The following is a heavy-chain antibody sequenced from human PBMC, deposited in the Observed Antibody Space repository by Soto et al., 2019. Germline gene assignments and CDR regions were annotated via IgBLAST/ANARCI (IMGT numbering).Heavy chain of an antibody. V-gene: IGHV3-30*03. CDR2: ISHDGTNK. CDR3: ATIPGSSSSTFDI. CDR1: GFTFSNYG. J-gene: IGHJ3*02. Sequence: AGGSLRLSCAASGFTFSNYGMHWVRQAPGKGLQWVALISHDGTNKYYADSVKGRFTISRDNSKNTLFLQMSSLRAEDTAVYYCATIPGSSSSTFDIWGQGAMVTVSS. D-gene: IGHD6-6*01.